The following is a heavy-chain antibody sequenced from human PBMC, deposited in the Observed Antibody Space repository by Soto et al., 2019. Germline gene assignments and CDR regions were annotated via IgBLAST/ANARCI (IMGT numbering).Heavy chain of an antibody. Sequence: QMQLVESGGGVAQPGGSLRLSCAASGFTFSGYVMHWVRQAPGKGLEGVAVITADAYTKKYADSVKGRFTIARDNPGNTLYLQMNSLRPADMGVYYCARDPVPGSPDYLDFWGQGALVTVSS. V-gene: IGHV3-30-3*01. CDR3: ARDPVPGSPDYLDF. CDR1: GFTFSGYV. D-gene: IGHD1-26*01. CDR2: ITADAYTK. J-gene: IGHJ4*02.